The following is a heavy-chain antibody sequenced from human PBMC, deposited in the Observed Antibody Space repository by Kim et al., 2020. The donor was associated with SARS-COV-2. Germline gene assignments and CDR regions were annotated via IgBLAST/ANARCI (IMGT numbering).Heavy chain of an antibody. CDR1: GFTFSSYG. J-gene: IGHJ6*02. CDR2: IWYDGSNK. Sequence: GGSLRLSCAASGFTFSSYGMHWVRQAPGKGLEWVAVIWYDGSNKYYADSVKDRFTISRDNSKNTLYLQMNSLRAEDTALYYCAKDTILGGSRILTGYWTGYYGMDVWGQGTTVTVSS. V-gene: IGHV3-33*06. CDR3: AKDTILGGSRILTGYWTGYYGMDV. D-gene: IGHD3-9*01.